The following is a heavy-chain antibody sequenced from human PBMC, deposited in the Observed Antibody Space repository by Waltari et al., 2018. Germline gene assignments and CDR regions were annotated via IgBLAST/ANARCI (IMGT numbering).Heavy chain of an antibody. CDR3: AKDVGYSGGHFDS. J-gene: IGHJ4*02. D-gene: IGHD5-18*01. CDR1: GFTFGDYA. CDR2: LSGGGCNT. V-gene: IGHV3-23*04. Sequence: EVQLVESGGGLVQGGGSLRLSCVVSGFTFGDYAMSWVRQAPGKGLGWVSSLSGGGCNTHYEDSVRCRFTISRDNSKNTLYLQMNTLRAEDTATYYCAKDVGYSGGHFDSWGLGIPVTVSS.